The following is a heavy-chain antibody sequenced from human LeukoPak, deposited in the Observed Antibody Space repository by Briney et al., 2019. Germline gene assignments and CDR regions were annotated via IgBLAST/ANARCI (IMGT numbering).Heavy chain of an antibody. CDR2: ISYDGSNK. D-gene: IGHD4-17*01. V-gene: IGHV3-30-3*01. CDR3: ARGGRPGDYGLHYFDY. Sequence: GRSLRLSCAASGFTFSSYAMHWVRQAPGKGLEWVAVISYDGSNKYYADSVKGRFTISRDNSKNTLYLQMNSLRAEDTAVYYCARGGRPGDYGLHYFDYWGQGTLVTVSS. J-gene: IGHJ4*02. CDR1: GFTFSSYA.